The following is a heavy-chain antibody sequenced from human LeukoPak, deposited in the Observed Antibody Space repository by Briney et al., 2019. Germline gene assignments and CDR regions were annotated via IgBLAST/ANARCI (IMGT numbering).Heavy chain of an antibody. CDR1: GFSLSTSGVG. CDR2: IYWNDDK. D-gene: IGHD2-8*01. CDR3: AHTTLEWRWDCTNGVCPGAFDI. V-gene: IGHV2-5*01. J-gene: IGHJ3*02. Sequence: GSGPTLVKPTQTLTLTCTFSGFSLSTSGVGVGWIRQPPGKALEWLALIYWNDDKRYSPSLKSRLTITKDTSKNQVVLTMTNMDPVDTATYYCAHTTLEWRWDCTNGVCPGAFDIWGQGTMVTVSS.